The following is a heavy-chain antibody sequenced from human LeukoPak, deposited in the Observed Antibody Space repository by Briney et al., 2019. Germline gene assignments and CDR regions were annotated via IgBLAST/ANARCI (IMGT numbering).Heavy chain of an antibody. Sequence: SETLSLTCAVYGGSFSGYYWSWIRQPPGKGLEWIGEINHSGSTNYNPSLKSRVTISVDTSKNQFSLKLSSVTVADTAVYYCARQRDTASVGAFDTWGQGTMVIVSP. V-gene: IGHV4-34*01. J-gene: IGHJ3*02. D-gene: IGHD2-2*02. CDR2: INHSGST. CDR1: GGSFSGYY. CDR3: ARQRDTASVGAFDT.